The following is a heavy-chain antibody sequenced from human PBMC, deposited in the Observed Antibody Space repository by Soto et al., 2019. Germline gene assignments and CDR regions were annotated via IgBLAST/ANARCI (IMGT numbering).Heavy chain of an antibody. V-gene: IGHV3-7*05. Sequence: GGSLRLSCAASGFTFSSYWMSWVRQAPGKGLEWVANIKQDGSEKYYVDSVKGRFTISRDNAKNSLYLQMNSLRAEDTAVYYCARDSGVLSSWYGYYYYGMDVWGQGTTVTVSS. CDR1: GFTFSSYW. J-gene: IGHJ6*02. D-gene: IGHD6-13*01. CDR2: IKQDGSEK. CDR3: ARDSGVLSSWYGYYYYGMDV.